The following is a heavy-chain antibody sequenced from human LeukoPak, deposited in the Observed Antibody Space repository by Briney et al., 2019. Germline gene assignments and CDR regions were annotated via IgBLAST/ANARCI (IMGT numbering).Heavy chain of an antibody. V-gene: IGHV3-30*18. J-gene: IGHJ4*02. D-gene: IGHD3-10*01. CDR3: AKAHSGDYFDY. CDR2: ISYDGSNK. Sequence: GGSLRLSCAASGFTVSSIHMVWVRQAPGKGLEWVAVISYDGSNKYYADSVKGRFTISRDNSKNTLYLQMNSLRAEDTAVYYCAKAHSGDYFDYWGQGTLVTVSS. CDR1: GFTVSSIH.